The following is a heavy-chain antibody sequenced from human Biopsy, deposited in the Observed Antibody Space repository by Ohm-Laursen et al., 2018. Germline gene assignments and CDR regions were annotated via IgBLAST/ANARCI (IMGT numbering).Heavy chain of an antibody. CDR2: IYYTGST. D-gene: IGHD1-26*01. J-gene: IGHJ2*01. V-gene: IGHV4-59*08. Sequence: SDTLSLTCTVSGGSISSYYWSWIRRPPGKGLEWIGYIYYTGSTNYNPSLKSRVTISVDTSMNHLSLRLTFVTAADTAVYYCARHAPSYSGSYWRYFDLWGRGTLVTVSS. CDR3: ARHAPSYSGSYWRYFDL. CDR1: GGSISSYY.